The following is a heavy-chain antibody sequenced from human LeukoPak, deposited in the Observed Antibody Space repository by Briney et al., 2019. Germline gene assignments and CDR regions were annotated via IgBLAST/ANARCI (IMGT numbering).Heavy chain of an antibody. J-gene: IGHJ4*02. D-gene: IGHD3-10*01. V-gene: IGHV3-30*18. CDR2: LSYDGSNK. CDR3: AKPPRGYYGSGSYYEPAGY. CDR1: GFTFSSYG. Sequence: QPGGSLRLSCAASGFTFSSYGMHWVRQAPGKGLEWVAVLSYDGSNKYYADSVKGRFTISRDNSKNTLYLQMNSLRAEDTAVYYCAKPPRGYYGSGSYYEPAGYWGQGTLVTVSS.